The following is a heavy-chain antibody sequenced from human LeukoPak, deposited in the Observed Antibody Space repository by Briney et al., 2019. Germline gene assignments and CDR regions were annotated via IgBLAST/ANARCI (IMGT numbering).Heavy chain of an antibody. CDR1: GFTFSSYA. J-gene: IGHJ5*02. CDR2: ISGSGGST. Sequence: GGSLRLSCAASGFTFSSYAMSWVRQAPGKGLEWVSAISGSGGSTYYADSVKGRFTISRDNSKNTLYLQMNSLRAEDTALYYCAKEQRGYSGYMVGSCFDPWGQGTLVTVSS. V-gene: IGHV3-23*01. D-gene: IGHD5-12*01. CDR3: AKEQRGYSGYMVGSCFDP.